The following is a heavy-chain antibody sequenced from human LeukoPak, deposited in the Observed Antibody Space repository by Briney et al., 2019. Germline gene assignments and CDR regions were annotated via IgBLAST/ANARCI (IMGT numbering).Heavy chain of an antibody. CDR1: DGSINNYY. Sequence: PSETLSLTCTVSDGSINNYYWTWIRQPPGKGLEWIGCIHYSGSTNYNPSLKSRVTISIGTSKKDFSLKLTSVTAADTAVYYCARHDQVSTSSPKFNDAFDIWGQGTMVTVSS. V-gene: IGHV4-59*08. CDR3: ARHDQVSTSSPKFNDAFDI. CDR2: IHYSGST. J-gene: IGHJ3*02. D-gene: IGHD2-2*01.